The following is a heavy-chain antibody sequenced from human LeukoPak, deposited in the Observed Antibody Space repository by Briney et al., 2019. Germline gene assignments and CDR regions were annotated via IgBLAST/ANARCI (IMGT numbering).Heavy chain of an antibody. V-gene: IGHV1-69*13. CDR1: GGTFSSYA. CDR3: ARGYCTGGGCLTFDY. J-gene: IGHJ4*02. CDR2: IIPIFGTA. Sequence: ASVKVSCKASGGTFSSYAISWVRQAPGQGLEWMGGIIPIFGTANYAQKFQGRVTITADESTSTAYMELSSLRSEDLAVYYCARGYCTGGGCLTFDYWGQGTLVTVSS. D-gene: IGHD2-8*02.